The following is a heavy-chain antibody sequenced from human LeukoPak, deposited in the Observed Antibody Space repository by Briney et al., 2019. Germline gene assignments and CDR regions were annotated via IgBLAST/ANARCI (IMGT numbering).Heavy chain of an antibody. J-gene: IGHJ4*02. CDR1: GYTLTELS. D-gene: IGHD5-24*01. V-gene: IGHV1-24*01. Sequence: ASVKVSCKVSGYTLTELSMHWVRQAPGKGLEWMGGFDPEDGETIYAQKFQGRVTMTEDTSTDTAYMELSSPRSEDTAVYYCATQGPDGYNPFDYWGQGTLVTVSS. CDR2: FDPEDGET. CDR3: ATQGPDGYNPFDY.